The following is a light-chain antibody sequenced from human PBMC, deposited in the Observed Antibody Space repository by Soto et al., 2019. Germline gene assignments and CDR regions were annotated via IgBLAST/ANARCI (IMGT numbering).Light chain of an antibody. CDR3: SPYTSSNTYV. V-gene: IGLV2-14*03. CDR2: NVS. J-gene: IGLJ1*01. CDR1: SSDVGGYNS. Sequence: QSVLTQPSSVFGSPGQSIAISCTGTSSDVGGYNSVSWYQQNPGKAHKIMIYNVSNRPSGVSDRFSGSKSGNTASLTISGLQAEDEADYYCSPYTSSNTYVFGTETKVTVL.